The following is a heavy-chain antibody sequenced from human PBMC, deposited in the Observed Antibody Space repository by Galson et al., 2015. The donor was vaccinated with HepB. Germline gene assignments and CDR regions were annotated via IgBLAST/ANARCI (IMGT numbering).Heavy chain of an antibody. D-gene: IGHD1-1*01. CDR2: IYSGGST. J-gene: IGHJ6*02. V-gene: IGHV3-53*04. CDR1: GFTVSSNY. CDR3: ARSKQLEYYYYYGMDV. Sequence: SLRLSCAASGFTVSSNYMSWVRQAPGKGLEWVSVIYSGGSTYYADSVKGRFTISRHNSKNTLYLQMNSLRAEDTAVYYCARSKQLEYYYYYGMDVWGQGTTVTVSS.